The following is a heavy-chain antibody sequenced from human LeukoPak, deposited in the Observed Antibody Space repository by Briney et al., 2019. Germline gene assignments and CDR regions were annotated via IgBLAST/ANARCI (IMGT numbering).Heavy chain of an antibody. Sequence: GGSLRPSCAASGFTFSSYWMHWVRQAPGKGLVWVSRINSDGSNTTYADSVKGRFTISRDNAKNTLYLQMNSLRAEDTAVYYCARGFNWFDPWGQGTLVTVSS. CDR2: INSDGSNT. J-gene: IGHJ5*02. CDR3: ARGFNWFDP. V-gene: IGHV3-74*01. CDR1: GFTFSSYW.